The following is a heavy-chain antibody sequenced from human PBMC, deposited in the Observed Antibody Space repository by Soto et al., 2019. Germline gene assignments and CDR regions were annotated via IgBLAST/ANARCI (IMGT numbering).Heavy chain of an antibody. CDR3: AKGVPGIAVAGTGYFQH. Sequence: PGGSPRLCSAASGFTLSSYAMSWVRQAPGKGLEWVSGISGSGDSTYYADSVKGRFTISRDNSKNTLYLQMNSLRAEDTAVYYCAKGVPGIAVAGTGYFQHWGQGT. J-gene: IGHJ1*01. CDR2: ISGSGDST. D-gene: IGHD6-19*01. CDR1: GFTLSSYA. V-gene: IGHV3-23*01.